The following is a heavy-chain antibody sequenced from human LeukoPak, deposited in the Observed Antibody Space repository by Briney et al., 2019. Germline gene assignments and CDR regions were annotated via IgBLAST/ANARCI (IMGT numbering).Heavy chain of an antibody. V-gene: IGHV3-23*01. CDR2: IIGSGGST. D-gene: IGHD4-17*01. Sequence: GGSLRLSCAASGFTFSSYAMSWVRQAPWNGLQLVSTIIGSGGSTYYADSVKGRFTISRDNSKNTLYLQMTSLRAEDTAVYYCAKSGSGRVGYGDYERSRDYWGQGTLVTVSS. CDR1: GFTFSSYA. CDR3: AKSGSGRVGYGDYERSRDY. J-gene: IGHJ4*02.